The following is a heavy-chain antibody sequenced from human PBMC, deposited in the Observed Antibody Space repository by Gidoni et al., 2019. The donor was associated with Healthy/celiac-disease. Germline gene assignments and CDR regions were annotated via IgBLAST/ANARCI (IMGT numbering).Heavy chain of an antibody. CDR1: GFSLSNARMG. CDR2: IFSNDEK. V-gene: IGHV2-26*01. D-gene: IGHD6-13*01. J-gene: IGHJ5*02. Sequence: QVTLKESGPVLVKPTETLTLTCTVSGFSLSNARMGVSWIRQPPGKALEWLAHIFSNDEKSYSTPLKSRLTISKDTSKSQVVLTMTNMDPVDTATYYCARGIAAAGRGLVPRWFDPWGQGTLVTVSS. CDR3: ARGIAAAGRGLVPRWFDP.